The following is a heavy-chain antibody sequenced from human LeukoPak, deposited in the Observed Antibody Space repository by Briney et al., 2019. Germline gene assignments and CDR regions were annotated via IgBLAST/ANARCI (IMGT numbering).Heavy chain of an antibody. Sequence: SETLSLTCTVSGASISSYFWSWIRQPPGMGLEWIGYIYYSGSTYYNPSLKSRVTISVDTSKNQFSLKVNSVTAADTAVYYCAREFHFDGRGQ. CDR1: GASISSYF. V-gene: IGHV4-59*12. J-gene: IGHJ3*01. CDR3: AREFHFDG. CDR2: IYYSGST.